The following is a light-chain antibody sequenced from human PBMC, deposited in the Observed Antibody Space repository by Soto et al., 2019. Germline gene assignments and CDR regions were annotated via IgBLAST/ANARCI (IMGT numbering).Light chain of an antibody. CDR3: SSYTSSSTLV. V-gene: IGLV2-18*02. J-gene: IGLJ2*01. CDR2: EVS. Sequence: QSVLTQPPSVSGSPGQSVTISCTGTSSDVGGYNRVSWYQQPPGTAPKLMIYEVSNRPSGVPDRFSGSKSGNTASLTISGLQTEDEADYYCSSYTSSSTLVFGGGTKVTVL. CDR1: SSDVGGYNR.